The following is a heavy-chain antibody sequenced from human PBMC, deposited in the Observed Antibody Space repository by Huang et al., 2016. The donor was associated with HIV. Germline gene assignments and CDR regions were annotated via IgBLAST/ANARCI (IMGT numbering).Heavy chain of an antibody. CDR2: IYHSGNT. J-gene: IGHJ5*02. V-gene: IGHV4-30-4*08. Sequence: QVQLRESGPGLVKPSQTLSLPCTVSGGAISSGGYYWSWLRQPPGKGLEWIGYIYHSGNTYDNPSLKSRVIISVDTSKNQFSLKLRSVTAADTAVYYCARDRIAAPGGWFDPWGQGTLVTVSA. D-gene: IGHD6-25*01. CDR3: ARDRIAAPGGWFDP. CDR1: GGAISSGGYY.